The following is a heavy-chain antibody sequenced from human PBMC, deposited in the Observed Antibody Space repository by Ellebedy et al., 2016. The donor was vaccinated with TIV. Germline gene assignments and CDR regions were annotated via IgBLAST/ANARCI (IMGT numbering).Heavy chain of an antibody. CDR2: IWYDGSNA. D-gene: IGHD1-26*01. CDR1: GFTFNTYG. Sequence: GESLKISCTASGFTFNTYGMHWVRQAPGKGLEWVAIIWYDGSNANYADSVKGRFTISRDNSKNTLYLQMNSLKVEDTAVYYCASWAADSKSAGATSFDYWGQGTLVTVSS. J-gene: IGHJ4*02. CDR3: ASWAADSKSAGATSFDY. V-gene: IGHV3-33*08.